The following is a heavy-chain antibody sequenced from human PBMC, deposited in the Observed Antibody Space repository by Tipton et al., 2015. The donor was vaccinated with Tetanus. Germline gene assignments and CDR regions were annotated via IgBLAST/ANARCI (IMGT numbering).Heavy chain of an antibody. CDR3: ARAPNYYDRSGYHYYFDY. Sequence: SLRLSCAASGFTFSSYAMSRVRQAPGKGLEWVSAISGVGGATYYADSVKGRFTISRDNSKNTLYLQMSSLRAEDTAVYYCARAPNYYDRSGYHYYFDYWGQGTLVTVSS. CDR2: ISGVGGAT. J-gene: IGHJ4*02. CDR1: GFTFSSYA. D-gene: IGHD3-22*01. V-gene: IGHV3-23*01.